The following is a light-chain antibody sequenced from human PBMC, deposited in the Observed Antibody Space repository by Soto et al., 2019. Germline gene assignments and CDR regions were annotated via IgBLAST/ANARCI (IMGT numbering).Light chain of an antibody. Sequence: KFMLTQPHSVSESPGQTVTISCTRSSGSIARNYVQWYQQRPGSAPTTVIYEDNQRPSGVPDRFSGSIDSSSNSASPTIAGLKTEDDADYCGQSYDSSNPKVFGRGTQLTVL. CDR2: EDN. J-gene: IGLJ7*01. V-gene: IGLV6-57*03. CDR3: QSYDSSNPKV. CDR1: SGSIARNY.